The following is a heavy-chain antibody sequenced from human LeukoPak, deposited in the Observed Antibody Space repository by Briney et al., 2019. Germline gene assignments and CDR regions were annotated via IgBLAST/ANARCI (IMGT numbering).Heavy chain of an antibody. Sequence: GGSLRLSCAASGFTFSSYGIHWVGQAPGPWLEWVALISYDGSDKFFADSVRGRFTISRDNSKNTLYLQMNSLRVEDTAVYYCAKGLATKYSLDYWGQGILVTVSS. CDR2: ISYDGSDK. CDR3: AKGLATKYSLDY. V-gene: IGHV3-30*18. CDR1: GFTFSSYG. J-gene: IGHJ4*02. D-gene: IGHD5-12*01.